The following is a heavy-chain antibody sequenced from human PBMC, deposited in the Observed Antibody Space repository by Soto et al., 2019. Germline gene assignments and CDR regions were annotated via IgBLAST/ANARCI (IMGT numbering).Heavy chain of an antibody. J-gene: IGHJ4*02. D-gene: IGHD6-19*01. CDR1: SDSIAGENW. Sequence: QVQLQESGPGLVKPSETLSLTCTVSSDSIAGENWWSWVRQPPGLGVEWIGEVFHTGGTNYNPSLKSRVTMEVDKSKNQFSLKLISATAADTAVYYCARVFSSGSGWMYYFDFWGQGTLVSVSS. V-gene: IGHV4-4*02. CDR3: ARVFSSGSGWMYYFDF. CDR2: VFHTGGT.